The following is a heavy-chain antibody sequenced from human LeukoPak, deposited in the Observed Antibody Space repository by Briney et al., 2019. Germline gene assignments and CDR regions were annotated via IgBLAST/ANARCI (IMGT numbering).Heavy chain of an antibody. CDR1: GYTFTGYY. V-gene: IGHV1-2*02. J-gene: IGHJ4*02. CDR2: INPNSGGT. D-gene: IGHD4-17*01. Sequence: ASVKVSCKASGYTFTGYYMHWVRQAPGQGLEWMGWINPNSGGTNYAQKFQGRVTMTRDTSISTAYMELSRLRSDDTAAYYCARDWDHNGDYDYWGQGTLVTVSS. CDR3: ARDWDHNGDYDY.